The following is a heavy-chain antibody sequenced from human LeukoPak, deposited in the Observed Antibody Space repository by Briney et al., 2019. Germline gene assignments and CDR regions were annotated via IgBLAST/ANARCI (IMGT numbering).Heavy chain of an antibody. Sequence: PGGSLRLSCAASGFSFSNYEMNWVRQAPGKGLEWVSYISSSASTIYYADSVKGRFTISRDNAKNSLYLQMSSLRAEDTAVCYCARGVFYSSDYSNCFDPWGQGTLVTVSS. CDR1: GFSFSNYE. V-gene: IGHV3-48*03. CDR2: ISSSASTI. D-gene: IGHD6-19*01. J-gene: IGHJ5*02. CDR3: ARGVFYSSDYSNCFDP.